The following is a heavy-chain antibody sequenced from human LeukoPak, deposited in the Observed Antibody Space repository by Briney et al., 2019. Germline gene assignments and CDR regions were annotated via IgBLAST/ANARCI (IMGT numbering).Heavy chain of an antibody. CDR1: GYTLTELS. D-gene: IGHD5-24*01. CDR3: AAVGYNEPSYYYYGMDV. J-gene: IGHJ6*02. CDR2: FDPEDGET. V-gene: IGHV1-24*01. Sequence: ASVKVPCKVSGYTLTELSMHWVRQAPGKGLEWMGGFDPEDGETIYAQKFQGRVTMTEDTSTDTAYMELSSLRSEDTAVYYCAAVGYNEPSYYYYGMDVWGQGTTVTVSS.